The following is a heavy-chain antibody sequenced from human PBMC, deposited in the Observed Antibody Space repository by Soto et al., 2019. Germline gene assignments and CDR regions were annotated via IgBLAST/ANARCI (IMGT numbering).Heavy chain of an antibody. CDR3: AREATIDVRDFDL. D-gene: IGHD1-26*01. V-gene: IGHV3-33*01. Sequence: QVQLVESGGGVVQPGRSLRLSCAASGFTFSSDGMHWVRQAPGKGLEWVAVIWYDGSNKYYADSVKGRFTISRDNSKNTLYLLMNSLRAEDTAVYYCAREATIDVRDFDLWGRGTLVTVSS. CDR2: IWYDGSNK. J-gene: IGHJ2*01. CDR1: GFTFSSDG.